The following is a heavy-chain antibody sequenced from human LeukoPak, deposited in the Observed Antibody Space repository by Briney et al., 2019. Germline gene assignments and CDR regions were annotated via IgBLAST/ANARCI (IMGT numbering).Heavy chain of an antibody. CDR1: GGSISSSSYY. D-gene: IGHD6-19*01. J-gene: IGHJ4*02. Sequence: SETLSLTCTVSGGSISSSSYYWGWIRQPPGKGLEWIGSIYYSGSTYYNPSLKSRVTISVDTSKNQFSLKLSSVTAADTAVYYCARFSSGWYRPDPGVVDYWGQGTLVTVSS. V-gene: IGHV4-39*07. CDR2: IYYSGST. CDR3: ARFSSGWYRPDPGVVDY.